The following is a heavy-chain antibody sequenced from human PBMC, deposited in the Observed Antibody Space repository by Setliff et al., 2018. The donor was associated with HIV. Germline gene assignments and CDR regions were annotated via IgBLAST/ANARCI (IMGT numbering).Heavy chain of an antibody. Sequence: GGSLRLSCAASGFTFSSYSMNWVCQAPGKGLEWVSFISRTSSYIYYADSLKGRFTISRDNAKNSLYLQMNSLRAEDTAVYYCARDGSSSGSFYPEYCQYWGQGTLVTVSS. CDR1: GFTFSSYS. J-gene: IGHJ1*01. V-gene: IGHV3-21*04. D-gene: IGHD1-26*01. CDR2: ISRTSSYI. CDR3: ARDGSSSGSFYPEYCQY.